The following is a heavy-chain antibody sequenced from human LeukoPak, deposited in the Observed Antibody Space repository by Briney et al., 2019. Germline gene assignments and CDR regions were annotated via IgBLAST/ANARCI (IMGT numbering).Heavy chain of an antibody. V-gene: IGHV4-39*07. Sequence: SETQSLTRTVSGGSITSSTYYWGWLRQPPGKGLEWIGSIYYSGSTYSNPSLRRRVTVSVDTSKNQFSLKLSSVTAADAAVYYCARVEIGSGSYYRYYYYVDVWGKGTTVTVSS. J-gene: IGHJ6*03. CDR1: GGSITSSTYY. CDR3: ARVEIGSGSYYRYYYYVDV. D-gene: IGHD3-10*01. CDR2: IYYSGST.